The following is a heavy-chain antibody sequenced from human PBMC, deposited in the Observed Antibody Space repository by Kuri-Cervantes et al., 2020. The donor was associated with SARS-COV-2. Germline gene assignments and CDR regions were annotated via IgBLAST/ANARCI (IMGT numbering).Heavy chain of an antibody. CDR1: GYSFTNYW. Sequence: GESLKISCKGSGYSFTNYWIGWVRQMPGKGLEWMGIIYPGDSDTRYSPSFQGQVTISADKSISAAYMQWSSLRASDTALYFCARSSAARHTGLYYYYCLDVWGQGTTVTVSS. CDR2: IYPGDSDT. D-gene: IGHD6-6*01. CDR3: ARSSAARHTGLYYYYCLDV. J-gene: IGHJ6*02. V-gene: IGHV5-51*01.